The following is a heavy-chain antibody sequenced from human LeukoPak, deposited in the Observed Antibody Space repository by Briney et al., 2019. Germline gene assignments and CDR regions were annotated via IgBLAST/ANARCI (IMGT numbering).Heavy chain of an antibody. CDR3: AREDTPMAFDY. CDR1: GGSFSGYY. D-gene: IGHD5-18*01. Sequence: SETLSLTCAVYGGSFSGYYWSWIRQPPGKGLEGIGEMNHSGSTNYNPSLKSRVTISVDTSKNQFSLKLSAVTAADPAVYYCAREDTPMAFDYWGQGTLVTVSS. V-gene: IGHV4-34*01. J-gene: IGHJ4*02. CDR2: MNHSGST.